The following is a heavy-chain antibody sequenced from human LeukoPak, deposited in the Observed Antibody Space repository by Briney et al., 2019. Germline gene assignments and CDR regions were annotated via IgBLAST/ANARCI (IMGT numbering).Heavy chain of an antibody. CDR2: IKEDGGEK. J-gene: IGHJ4*02. V-gene: IGHV3-7*04. CDR1: GFTFSNSW. Sequence: PGGSLRLSCAASGFTFSNSWMTWVRQAPGKGLEWVANIKEDGGEKYYVDSVKGRFTISRDNAKNSLYLQMNSLRAEDTAVYYCARNPLRRFDYWGQGTLVTVSS. CDR3: ARNPLRRFDY.